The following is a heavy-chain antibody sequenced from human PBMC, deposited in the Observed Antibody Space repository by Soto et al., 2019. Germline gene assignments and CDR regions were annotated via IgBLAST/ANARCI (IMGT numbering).Heavy chain of an antibody. CDR2: INHSGST. J-gene: IGHJ5*02. Sequence: QVQLQQWGAGLLKPSETLSLTCAVYGGSFSGYYWSWIRQPPGKGLEWIGEINHSGSTNYNPSLKSQFTLPVDTSTHQCSLKLCSVAAADTAVYYCAWYGSGGYEATWGQGTLVTVSS. CDR3: AWYGSGGYEAT. V-gene: IGHV4-34*01. D-gene: IGHD3-10*01. CDR1: GGSFSGYY.